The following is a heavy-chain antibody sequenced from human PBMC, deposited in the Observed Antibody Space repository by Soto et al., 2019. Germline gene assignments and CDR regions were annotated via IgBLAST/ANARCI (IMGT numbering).Heavy chain of an antibody. V-gene: IGHV3-23*01. J-gene: IGHJ6*02. D-gene: IGHD3-3*01. CDR2: ISGSGGST. CDR1: GFTFSSYA. Sequence: PGGSLRLSCAASGFTFSSYAMSWVRQAPGKGLEWVSAISGSGGSTYYADSVKGRFTISRDNSKNTLYLQMNSLRAEDTAVYYCAKDFLEYITIFGVGPGYGMDVWGQGTTVTVYS. CDR3: AKDFLEYITIFGVGPGYGMDV.